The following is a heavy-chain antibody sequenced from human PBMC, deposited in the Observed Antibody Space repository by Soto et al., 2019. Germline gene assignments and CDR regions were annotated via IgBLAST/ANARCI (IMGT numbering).Heavy chain of an antibody. J-gene: IGHJ5*02. CDR1: GFTFSSYE. Sequence: PGGSLRLSCAASGFTFSSYEMNWVRQAPGKGLEWVSYITSSGSTIYYADSVKGRFTISRDNAKNSLYLQMNSLRAEDTAVYYCASLLRASDLPWGQGTLVTAPQ. V-gene: IGHV3-48*03. CDR3: ASLLRASDLP. CDR2: ITSSGSTI.